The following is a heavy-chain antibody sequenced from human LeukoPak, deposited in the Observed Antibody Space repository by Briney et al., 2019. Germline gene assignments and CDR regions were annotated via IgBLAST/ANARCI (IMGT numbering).Heavy chain of an antibody. J-gene: IGHJ6*03. D-gene: IGHD2-8*01. V-gene: IGHV4-59*01. CDR3: ARVVYCPVGLPYYYYCMDV. CDR1: GGSISSYY. CDR2: IYYSGST. Sequence: SETLSLTCTVSGGSISSYYWSWIRQPPGKGLEWIGYIYYSGSTNYNPSLKSRVTISVDTSKNQFSLKLSSVTAADTAVYYCARVVYCPVGLPYYYYCMDVWGKGTTVTVSS.